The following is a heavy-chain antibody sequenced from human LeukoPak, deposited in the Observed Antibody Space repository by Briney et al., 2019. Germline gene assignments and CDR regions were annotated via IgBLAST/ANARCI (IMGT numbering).Heavy chain of an antibody. Sequence: SETLSLTCAVYGGSFSGYYWSWIRQPAGKGLEWIGRIYTSGDTDYNPSLKSRVTISVDTSKNQFSLQLSSLTASDTAVYYCARVGPYIEVDPWGQGTLVIVSS. CDR3: ARVGPYIEVDP. CDR2: IYTSGDT. J-gene: IGHJ5*02. V-gene: IGHV4-59*10. D-gene: IGHD5-12*01. CDR1: GGSFSGYY.